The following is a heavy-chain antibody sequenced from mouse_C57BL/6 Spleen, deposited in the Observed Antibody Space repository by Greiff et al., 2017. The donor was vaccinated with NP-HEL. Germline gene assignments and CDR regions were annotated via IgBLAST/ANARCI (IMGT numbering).Heavy chain of an antibody. CDR3: AKRQDGPFAY. V-gene: IGHV2-9*01. J-gene: IGHJ3*01. CDR2: MWGGGST. Sequence: VMLVESGPGLVAPSQSLSITCTVSGFSLTSYGVDWVRQPPGKGLEWLGVMWGGGSTNYNSAPMSRLSISKDNSKSQVFLKMNRLQTDDTAMYYCAKRQDGPFAYWGQGTLVTVAA. D-gene: IGHD2-3*01. CDR1: GFSLTSYG.